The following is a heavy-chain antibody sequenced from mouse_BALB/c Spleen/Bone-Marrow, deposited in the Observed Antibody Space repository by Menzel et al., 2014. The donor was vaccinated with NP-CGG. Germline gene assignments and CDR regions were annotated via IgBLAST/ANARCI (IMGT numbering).Heavy chain of an antibody. J-gene: IGHJ3*01. CDR2: INPDSKTK. V-gene: IGHV4-1*02. CDR3: ARMGYYGWLAY. CDR1: GFDFRTYW. D-gene: IGHD1-1*01. Sequence: EVQVVESGGGLVQPGGFLKLSCAASGFDFRTYWMSWVRQAPGKGLEWIGGINPDSKTKNYAPSLKDKFIISRDNAKNTLYLQMSKVRSEDTALYYCARMGYYGWLAYWGQGTLVTVSA.